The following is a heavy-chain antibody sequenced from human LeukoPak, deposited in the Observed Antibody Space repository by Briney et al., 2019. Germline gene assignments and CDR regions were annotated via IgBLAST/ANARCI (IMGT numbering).Heavy chain of an antibody. CDR2: INPSGGST. J-gene: IGHJ4*02. D-gene: IGHD5-12*01. CDR1: GYTFTSYY. V-gene: IGHV1-46*01. Sequence: ASVKVSCKASGYTFTSYYMHWVRQAPGQGLEWMGIINPSGGSTSYAQKFQGRVTMTRDKSTSTAYMELSRLRSDDTAVYYCARGSYSGYDYLDYWGQGTLVTVSS. CDR3: ARGSYSGYDYLDY.